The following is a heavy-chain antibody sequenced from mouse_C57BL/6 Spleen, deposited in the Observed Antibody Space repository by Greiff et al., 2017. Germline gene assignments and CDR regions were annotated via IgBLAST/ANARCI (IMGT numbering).Heavy chain of an antibody. CDR2: IYPGSGNT. Sequence: QVQLQQSGPELVKPGASVKISCKASGYSFTSYYIHWVKQRPGQGLEWIGWIYPGSGNTKYNEKFKGKATLTAATSSSTAYMQLSILTSEDSAVYYYARGLGGPFDDWGQGTTLTVSS. CDR3: ARGLGGPFDD. CDR1: GYSFTSYY. J-gene: IGHJ2*01. D-gene: IGHD4-1*01. V-gene: IGHV1-66*01.